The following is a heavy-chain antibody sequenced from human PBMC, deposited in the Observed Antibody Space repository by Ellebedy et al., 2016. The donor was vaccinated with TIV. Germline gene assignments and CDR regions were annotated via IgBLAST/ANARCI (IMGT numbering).Heavy chain of an antibody. Sequence: GESLKISCVASGFTFSDYSMSWVRQAPGKGLVWVSRINSDGSSTSYADSVKGRFTISRDNAKNTLYLQMNSLRAEDTAVYYCARVVAGRATYFQHWGQGTLVTVSS. CDR1: GFTFSDYS. V-gene: IGHV3-74*01. D-gene: IGHD6-19*01. J-gene: IGHJ1*01. CDR3: ARVVAGRATYFQH. CDR2: INSDGSST.